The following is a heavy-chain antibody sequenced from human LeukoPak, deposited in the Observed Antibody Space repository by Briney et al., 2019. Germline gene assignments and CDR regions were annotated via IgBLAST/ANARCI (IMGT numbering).Heavy chain of an antibody. J-gene: IGHJ3*02. V-gene: IGHV3-30*18. CDR1: GFTLTYYA. CDR3: AKLDIDDPDAFDM. Sequence: PGGSLRLSCAGSGFTLTYYAMHWVRQAPGKGLQWLGVISKDGSEKYYADSAKGRFTISRDNSKNTLYLEMNSLTTDDTALYYCAKLDIDDPDAFDMWGPGTRVTVSS. D-gene: IGHD3-3*01. CDR2: ISKDGSEK.